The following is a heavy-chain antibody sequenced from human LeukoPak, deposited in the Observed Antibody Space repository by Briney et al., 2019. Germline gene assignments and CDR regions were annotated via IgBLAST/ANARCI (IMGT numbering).Heavy chain of an antibody. Sequence: QTGGSLRLSCAASGFTVSSNYMSWVRQAPGKGLEWVSAISGSGGSTYYADSVKGRFTISRDNSKNTLYLQMNSLRAEDTAVYYCAKDRRGVFDYWGQGTLVTVSS. CDR3: AKDRRGVFDY. V-gene: IGHV3-23*01. J-gene: IGHJ4*02. CDR1: GFTVSSNY. D-gene: IGHD3-16*01. CDR2: ISGSGGST.